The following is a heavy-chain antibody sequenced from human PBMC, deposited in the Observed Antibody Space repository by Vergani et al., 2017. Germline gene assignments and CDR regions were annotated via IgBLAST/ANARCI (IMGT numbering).Heavy chain of an antibody. J-gene: IGHJ6*03. D-gene: IGHD4-17*01. CDR1: GGSFSGYY. Sequence: QVQLQQWGAGLLKPSETLSLTCAVYGGSFSGYYWSWIRQPPGKGLEWIGEINHSGSTNYNPSLKSRVTISVDTSKNQFSLKLSAVTAADTAVYYCARGIHYGDYVLYYYYYMDVWGKGTTVTVSS. V-gene: IGHV4-34*01. CDR2: INHSGST. CDR3: ARGIHYGDYVLYYYYYMDV.